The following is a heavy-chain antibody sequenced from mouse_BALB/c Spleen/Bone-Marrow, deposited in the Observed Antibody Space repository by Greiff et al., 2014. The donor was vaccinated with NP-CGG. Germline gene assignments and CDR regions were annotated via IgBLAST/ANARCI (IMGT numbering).Heavy chain of an antibody. CDR3: ARVYAGWPDD. J-gene: IGHJ2*01. Sequence: VQLVESGAELVKPGAPVKLSCKASGYTFTSYWMHWVKQRPGQGLEWIGEIDPSNSYTNYNQKFKGKATLTVDKSSSTAYMQLSSLTSEDSAVYYWARVYAGWPDDWGQGTTLTGSS. CDR1: GYTFTSYW. V-gene: IGHV1-69*02. D-gene: IGHD1-1*02. CDR2: IDPSNSYT.